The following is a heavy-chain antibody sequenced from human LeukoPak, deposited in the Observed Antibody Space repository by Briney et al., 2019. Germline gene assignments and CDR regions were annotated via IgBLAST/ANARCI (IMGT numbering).Heavy chain of an antibody. CDR2: IYTSGST. CDR3: ARGRSSTYYGSGKPFDY. Sequence: SQTLSLTCTVSGGSISNGSYYWSWIRQPAGKGLEWIGRIYTSGSTNYNPSLKSRVTISVDTSKNQFSLKLSSVTAADTAVYYCARGRSSTYYGSGKPFDYWGQGTLVTVSS. V-gene: IGHV4-61*02. D-gene: IGHD3-10*01. CDR1: GGSISNGSYY. J-gene: IGHJ4*02.